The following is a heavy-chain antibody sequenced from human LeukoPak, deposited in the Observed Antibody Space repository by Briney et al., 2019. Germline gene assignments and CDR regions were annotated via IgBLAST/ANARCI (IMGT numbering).Heavy chain of an antibody. CDR3: ARKTAARYYYYMDV. CDR2: IWYDGSNK. CDR1: GFTFSSYG. Sequence: GRSLRLSCAASGFTFSSYGMHWVRQAPGKGLEWVAVIWYDGSNKYYADSVKGRFTISRDNSKNTLYLQMNSLRAEDTAVYYCARKTAARYYYYMDVWGKGTTVTVSS. J-gene: IGHJ6*03. D-gene: IGHD2-2*01. V-gene: IGHV3-33*01.